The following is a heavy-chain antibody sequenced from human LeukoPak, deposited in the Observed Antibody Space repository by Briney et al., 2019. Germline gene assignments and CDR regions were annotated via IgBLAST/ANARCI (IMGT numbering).Heavy chain of an antibody. J-gene: IGHJ5*01. CDR2: FDPEDGET. CDR1: GYTLTELS. V-gene: IGHV1-24*01. D-gene: IGHD2-2*01. Sequence: ASVKVSCKVSGYTLTELSMHWVRQAPGKGLEWMGGFDPEDGETIYAQKFQGRVTLTEDTSTDTAYMELSSLRSEDTAVYYCATYLRASYNWNDSWGQGTLVTVSS. CDR3: ATYLRASYNWNDS.